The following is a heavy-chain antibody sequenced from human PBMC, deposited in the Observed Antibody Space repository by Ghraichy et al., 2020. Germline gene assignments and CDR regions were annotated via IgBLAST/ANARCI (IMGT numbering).Heavy chain of an antibody. D-gene: IGHD4-17*01. CDR1: GASISGYY. J-gene: IGHJ4*02. Sequence: SETLSLTCTVSGASISGYYWSWTRQTPEKGLEWIGYIYHTGATKYNPSLRGRVTISQDTSKNQFSLRLKSVTAADTAVYYCASDPDHRDGDSILGAGDFWGQGIRVTVAS. V-gene: IGHV4-59*01. CDR2: IYHTGAT. CDR3: ASDPDHRDGDSILGAGDF.